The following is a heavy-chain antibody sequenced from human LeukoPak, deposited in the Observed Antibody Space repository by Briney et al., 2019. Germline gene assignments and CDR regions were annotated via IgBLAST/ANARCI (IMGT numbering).Heavy chain of an antibody. CDR3: AKEITYYYGSGSYYPQIPPDY. CDR2: ISASGGST. Sequence: GGSLRLSCAASGFTFSSYAMSWVRQAPGKGLEWVSAISASGGSTYYADSVKGRFTISRDNSKNTLYLQMNSLRAEDTAVYYCAKEITYYYGSGSYYPQIPPDYWGQGTLVTVSS. D-gene: IGHD3-10*01. V-gene: IGHV3-23*01. CDR1: GFTFSSYA. J-gene: IGHJ4*02.